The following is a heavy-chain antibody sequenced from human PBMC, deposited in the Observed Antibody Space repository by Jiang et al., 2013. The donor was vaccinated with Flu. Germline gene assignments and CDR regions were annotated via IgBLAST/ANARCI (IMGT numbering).Heavy chain of an antibody. Sequence: GLVKPSETLSLTCTVSGGSISGYYWSWIRQPAGKGLEWIGRIYNNGNTNYNPSLKSRVTMSLDTSKNQLSLNLSSVNAADTAVYYCARGGVWVQTTRTIINYYYYYMDVWGKGTTVTVSS. V-gene: IGHV4-4*07. CDR3: ARGGVWVQTTRTIINYYYYYMDV. CDR2: IYNNGNT. CDR1: GGSISGYY. J-gene: IGHJ6*03. D-gene: IGHD3-16*01.